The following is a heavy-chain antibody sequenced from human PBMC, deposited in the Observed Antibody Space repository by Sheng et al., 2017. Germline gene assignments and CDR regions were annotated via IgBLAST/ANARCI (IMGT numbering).Heavy chain of an antibody. CDR2: IYYSGST. Sequence: QLQLQESGPGLVKPSETLSLTCSVSGGSISSSHYYWGWIRQPPGKGLEWIGSIYYSGSTYYNPSLKSRVTISADTSKNQFSLKLSSVTAADTAVYYCARESYSSGVGYYYGMDVWGLGTTGHRLL. V-gene: IGHV4-39*07. CDR1: GGSISSSHYY. J-gene: IGHJ6*02. CDR3: ARESYSSGVGYYYGMDV. D-gene: IGHD3-22*01.